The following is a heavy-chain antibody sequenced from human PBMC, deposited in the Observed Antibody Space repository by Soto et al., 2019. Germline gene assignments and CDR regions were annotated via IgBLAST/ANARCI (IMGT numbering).Heavy chain of an antibody. CDR1: GFIFSTYG. V-gene: IGHV3-30*18. Sequence: QVQLVESGGGVVQPGRSLRLSCAASGFIFSTYGMHWVRQAPGKGLEWLSVISYDGKNKDYADSVKGRFTISRDNSKNTLWLQMDRLRTEDTAVYYCAKDLLLTTITTVGDWGQGNLVTVSS. D-gene: IGHD4-17*01. J-gene: IGHJ4*02. CDR2: ISYDGKNK. CDR3: AKDLLLTTITTVGD.